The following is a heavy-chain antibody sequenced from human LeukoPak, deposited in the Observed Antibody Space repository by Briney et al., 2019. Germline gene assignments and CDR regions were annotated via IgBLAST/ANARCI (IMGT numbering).Heavy chain of an antibody. CDR2: IVVGSGDT. D-gene: IGHD2-21*02. Sequence: SVKVSCKASGFTFSNSAMQWMRQARGQRLEWIGWIVVGSGDTNYAQKFQERVTITRDMSTSTAYMELSSLRSEVTAVYYCAKQVRGGDSNWGQGTLVTVPS. J-gene: IGHJ4*02. V-gene: IGHV1-58*02. CDR3: AKQVRGGDSN. CDR1: GFTFSNSA.